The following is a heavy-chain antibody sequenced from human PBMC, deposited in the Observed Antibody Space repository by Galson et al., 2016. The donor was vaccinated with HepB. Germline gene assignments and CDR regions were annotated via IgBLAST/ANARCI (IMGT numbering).Heavy chain of an antibody. V-gene: IGHV4-4*02. CDR3: ARAAIVPGARMVFDP. CDR1: GASINDSTW. D-gene: IGHD2-2*01. CDR2: IFHTGTS. J-gene: IGHJ5*02. Sequence: SETLSLTCTVSGASINDSTWWTWVRQAPGRGLEWIGEIFHTGTSNNNPFLSSRFTLSIDTSKNQFSLNLTSATAADTAFYYCARAAIVPGARMVFDPWCQGTLVTVSS.